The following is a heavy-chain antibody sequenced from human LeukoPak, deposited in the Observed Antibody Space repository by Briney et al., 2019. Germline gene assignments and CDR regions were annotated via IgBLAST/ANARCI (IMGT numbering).Heavy chain of an antibody. D-gene: IGHD3-10*01. CDR1: GGSISSSSHY. CDR3: ARYYYGSGSYYYFDS. CDR2: IYYSGST. Sequence: SETLSLTCTVSGGSISSSSHYWGWIRQPPGKGLEWIGNIYYSGSTYYNPSLKSRVTMSVDTSKNQFSLKLSSVTAADTAVYYCARYYYGSGSYYYFDSWGQGTLVTVSS. V-gene: IGHV4-39*01. J-gene: IGHJ4*02.